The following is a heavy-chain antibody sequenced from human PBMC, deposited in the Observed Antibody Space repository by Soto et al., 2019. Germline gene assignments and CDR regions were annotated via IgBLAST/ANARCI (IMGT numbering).Heavy chain of an antibody. J-gene: IGHJ3*02. V-gene: IGHV3-48*01. CDR3: AGARTYYYDSSGYYPRWNDAFDI. D-gene: IGHD3-22*01. CDR1: GFTFSSYS. CDR2: ISSNGNTT. Sequence: PGGSLRLSCTASGFTFSSYSMNWVRQAPGKGLEWVSHISSNGNTTYYADSVKGRFTISRDNSKNTLYLQMNSLRAEDTAVYYCAGARTYYYDSSGYYPRWNDAFDIWGQGTMVTLSS.